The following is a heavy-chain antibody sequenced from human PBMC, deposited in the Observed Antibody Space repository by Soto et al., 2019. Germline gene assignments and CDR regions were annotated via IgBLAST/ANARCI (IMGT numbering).Heavy chain of an antibody. J-gene: IGHJ6*02. D-gene: IGHD3-3*01. CDR1: GFTFTSSA. CDR2: IVVGSGNT. V-gene: IGHV1-58*01. CDR3: AVDVVLEWLPPTYYYYGMDV. Sequence: QMQLVQSGPEVKKPGTSVKVSCKASGFTFTSSAVQWVRQARGQRLEWIGWIVVGSGNTNYAQKFQERVTITRDMSTSTAYMELSSLRSEDTAVYYCAVDVVLEWLPPTYYYYGMDVWGQGTTVTVSS.